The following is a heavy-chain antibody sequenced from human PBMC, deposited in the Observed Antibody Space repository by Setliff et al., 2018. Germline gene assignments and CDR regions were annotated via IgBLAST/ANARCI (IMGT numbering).Heavy chain of an antibody. CDR1: GGSISVYY. V-gene: IGHV3-11*04. CDR3: AREVVGAPSAFDI. D-gene: IGHD1-26*01. Sequence: LSLTCTVSGGSISVYYMTWIRQAPGKGLEWVSYISRGGNTIYYADSVKGRFTISRDNARDSLFLQMNTLRAEDTAVYYCAREVVGAPSAFDIWGQGTMVTVSS. CDR2: ISRGGNTI. J-gene: IGHJ3*02.